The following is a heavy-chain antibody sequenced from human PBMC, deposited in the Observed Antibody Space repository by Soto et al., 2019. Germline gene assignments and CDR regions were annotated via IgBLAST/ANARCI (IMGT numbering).Heavy chain of an antibody. J-gene: IGHJ5*02. CDR1: GFTFDDYA. CDR2: ISWNSGSI. CDR3: AKDGGDGYNFGWFDP. V-gene: IGHV3-9*01. D-gene: IGHD2-21*01. Sequence: GGSLRLSCAASGFTFDDYAMHWVRQAPGEGLEWVSGISWNSGSIGYADSVKGRFTISRDNAKNSLYLQMNSLRAEDTALYYCAKDGGDGYNFGWFDPWGQGTLVTVSS.